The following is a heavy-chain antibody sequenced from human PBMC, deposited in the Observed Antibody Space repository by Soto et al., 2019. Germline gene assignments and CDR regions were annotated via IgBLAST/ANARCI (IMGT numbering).Heavy chain of an antibody. V-gene: IGHV4-31*03. J-gene: IGHJ4*02. CDR1: GGSISSGGYY. CDR2: IYYSGST. CDR3: ARVDRRLGELSLDY. Sequence: PSETLSLTCTVSGGSISSGGYYWSWIRQHPGKGLEWIGYIYYSGSTYYNPSLKSRVTISVDTSKNQFSLKVSSVTAADTAVYYCARVDRRLGELSLDYWGQGTVVTVSS. D-gene: IGHD3-16*02.